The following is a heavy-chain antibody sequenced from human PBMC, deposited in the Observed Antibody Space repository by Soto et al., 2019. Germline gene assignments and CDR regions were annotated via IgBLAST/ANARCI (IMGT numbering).Heavy chain of an antibody. CDR1: GGSFSNYY. D-gene: IGHD3-22*01. V-gene: IGHV4-34*01. CDR2: ISHSGSA. Sequence: QVQLQQWDAGLLKPSETLSLTCAVYGGSFSNYYWSWIRQPPGKGLEWIGEISHSGSANYNPSLKSRVTISIDTSKNQFSLKLTSVTAADTAMYHCARAGKDTSGYYYVHYFDYWGQGTLVTVSS. CDR3: ARAGKDTSGYYYVHYFDY. J-gene: IGHJ4*02.